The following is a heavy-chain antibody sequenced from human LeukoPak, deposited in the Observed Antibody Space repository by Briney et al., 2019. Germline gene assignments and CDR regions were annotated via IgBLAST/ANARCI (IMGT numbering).Heavy chain of an antibody. Sequence: GASVKVSCKASGYTFTSYYMHWVRQAPGQGLEWMGRIIPILGIANYAQKFQGRVTITADKSTSTAYMGLSSLRSEDTAVYYCARDTTSLSRPSYYYDSSGYYYFDYWGQGTLVTVSS. J-gene: IGHJ4*02. CDR1: GYTFTSYY. CDR3: ARDTTSLSRPSYYYDSSGYYYFDY. D-gene: IGHD3-22*01. V-gene: IGHV1-69*04. CDR2: IIPILGIA.